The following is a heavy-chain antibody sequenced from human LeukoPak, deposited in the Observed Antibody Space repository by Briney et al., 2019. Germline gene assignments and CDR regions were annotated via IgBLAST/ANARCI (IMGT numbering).Heavy chain of an antibody. CDR2: ISGSGGST. V-gene: IGHV3-23*01. CDR3: AKVTGLLWFGEHLDY. CDR1: GFTFSSYA. Sequence: PGGSLRLSCAASGFTFSSYAMSWVRQAPGKGLEWVSAISGSGGSTYYADSVKGRFTISRDNSKNTLYLQMNSLRAEDMAVYYCAKVTGLLWFGEHLDYWGQGTLVTVSS. D-gene: IGHD3-10*01. J-gene: IGHJ4*02.